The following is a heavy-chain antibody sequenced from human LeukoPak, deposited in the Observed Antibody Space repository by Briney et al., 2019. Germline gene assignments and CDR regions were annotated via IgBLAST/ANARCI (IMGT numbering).Heavy chain of an antibody. J-gene: IGHJ3*02. CDR1: GFTFNRYW. V-gene: IGHV3-7*01. CDR2: IKQDGSEK. Sequence: GGSLRLSCAASGFTFNRYWMSWVRQAPGKGLEWVANIKQDGSEKYYVDSVKGRFTISRDNAKNSLYLQMNSLRAEDTAVYYCARGIRQQLVLLHWAFDIWGQGTMVTVSS. CDR3: ARGIRQQLVLLHWAFDI. D-gene: IGHD6-13*01.